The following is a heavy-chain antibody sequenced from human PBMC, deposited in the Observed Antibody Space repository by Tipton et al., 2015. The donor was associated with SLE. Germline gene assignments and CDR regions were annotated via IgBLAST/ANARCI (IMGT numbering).Heavy chain of an antibody. V-gene: IGHV4-59*11. CDR3: ARGAAAGWRWFDP. J-gene: IGHJ5*02. Sequence: GLVKPSETLSLTCTVSGGSISSHYWSWIRQPPGKGLEWIGYIYYSGSTNYNPSLKSRVTISVDTSKNQFSLKLSSVTAADTAVYYCARGAAAGWRWFDPWGQGTLVTVSS. D-gene: IGHD6-13*01. CDR1: GGSISSHY. CDR2: IYYSGST.